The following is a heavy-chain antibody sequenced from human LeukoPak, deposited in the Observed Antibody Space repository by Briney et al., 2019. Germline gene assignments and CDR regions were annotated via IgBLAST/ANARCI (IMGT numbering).Heavy chain of an antibody. V-gene: IGHV1-18*04. CDR3: ARDPLTTHFDY. D-gene: IGHD1-14*01. CDR1: GYTFTGDY. Sequence: GASVKVSCKASGYTFTGDYMHWVRQAPGQGLEWMGWISAYNGNTNYAQKLQGRVTMTTDTSTSTAYMELRSLRSDDTAVYYCARDPLTTHFDYWGQGTLVTVSS. CDR2: ISAYNGNT. J-gene: IGHJ4*02.